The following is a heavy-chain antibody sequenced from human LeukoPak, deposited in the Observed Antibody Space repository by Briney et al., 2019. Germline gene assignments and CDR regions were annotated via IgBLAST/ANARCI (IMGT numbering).Heavy chain of an antibody. Sequence: SETLSLTCTVSGGSISSYYWSWIRQPPGKGLEWIGYIYYSGSTNYNPSPKSRVTISVDTSKNQFSLKLSSVTAADTAVYYCARDLRDYGMDVWGQGTTVTVSS. CDR1: GGSISSYY. CDR2: IYYSGST. J-gene: IGHJ6*02. CDR3: ARDLRDYGMDV. V-gene: IGHV4-59*01.